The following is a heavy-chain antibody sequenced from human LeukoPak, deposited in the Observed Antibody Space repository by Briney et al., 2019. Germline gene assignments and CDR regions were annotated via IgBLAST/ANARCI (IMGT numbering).Heavy chain of an antibody. J-gene: IGHJ3*02. Sequence: GGSLRLSCAVSGFTVSSNYMSWVRQAPGKGLEWVSVIYSGGSTYYADSVKGRFAISRDNSKNTLYLQMNSLRAEDTAVYYCARGYYDILTGYYQDDAFDIWGQGTMVTVSS. V-gene: IGHV3-66*01. CDR2: IYSGGST. D-gene: IGHD3-9*01. CDR1: GFTVSSNY. CDR3: ARGYYDILTGYYQDDAFDI.